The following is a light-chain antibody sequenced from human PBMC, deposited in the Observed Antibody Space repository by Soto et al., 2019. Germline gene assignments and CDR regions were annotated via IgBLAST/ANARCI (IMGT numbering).Light chain of an antibody. CDR1: SGYSNYK. CDR3: GADHGSGSWV. V-gene: IGLV9-49*01. Sequence: QPVLTRPPSASASLGASVTLTCTLSSGYSNYKVDWYQQRPGKGPRFVMRVGTGGIVGSKGDGIPDRFSVLGSGLNRYLTIKNIQEEDESDYHCGADHGSGSWVFGGGTKVTVL. J-gene: IGLJ2*01. CDR2: VGTGGIVG.